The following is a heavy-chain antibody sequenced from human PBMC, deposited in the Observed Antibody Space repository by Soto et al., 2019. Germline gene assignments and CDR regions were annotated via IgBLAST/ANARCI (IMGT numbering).Heavy chain of an antibody. CDR1: GGTCSSYA. CDR2: IIPIFGTA. Sequence: EAPVQVSCQASGGTCSSYAISWVRRAPGQGLEWMGGIIPIFGTANYAQKFQGRVTITADESTSTAYMELSSLRSEDTAVYYCARGLLGPGTLWEAYYYYYGMDVWGQGTTVTVSS. V-gene: IGHV1-69*13. D-gene: IGHD1-7*01. J-gene: IGHJ6*02. CDR3: ARGLLGPGTLWEAYYYYYGMDV.